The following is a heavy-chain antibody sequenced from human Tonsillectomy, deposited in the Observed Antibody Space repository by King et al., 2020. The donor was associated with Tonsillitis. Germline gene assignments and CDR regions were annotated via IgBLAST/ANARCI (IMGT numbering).Heavy chain of an antibody. J-gene: IGHJ4*02. CDR3: ARADYDILTGYYRPFDY. D-gene: IGHD3-9*01. Sequence: VQLVESGGGSVQPGGSLRLSCAASGFTVSSNYMSWVRQAPGKGLEWVSVIYSGGSTYYADSVKGRFTISRDNSKNTLYLQMNSLRVEDTAVYYCARADYDILTGYYRPFDYWGQGTLVTVSS. CDR2: IYSGGST. CDR1: GFTVSSNY. V-gene: IGHV3-66*01.